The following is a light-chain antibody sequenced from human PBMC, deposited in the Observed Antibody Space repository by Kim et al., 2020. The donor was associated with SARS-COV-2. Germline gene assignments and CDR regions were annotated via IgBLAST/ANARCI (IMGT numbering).Light chain of an antibody. CDR1: SSNIGAGYD. CDR3: QSYDSSLSGSV. J-gene: IGLJ3*02. CDR2: GNS. Sequence: RFTTTCTGSSSNIGAGYDGHWYQQRPGTAPKLLIYGNSNRPSGVPDRFSGSKSGTSASLAITGLQAEDEADYYCQSYDSSLSGSVFGGGTQLTVL. V-gene: IGLV1-40*01.